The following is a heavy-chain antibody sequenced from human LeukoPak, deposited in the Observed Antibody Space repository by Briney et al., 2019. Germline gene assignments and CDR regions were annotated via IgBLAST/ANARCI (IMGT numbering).Heavy chain of an antibody. Sequence: QTLSPTSTLSAGSANIRSSHWGWILGPPGKGLEGFAVTSYDGTTHCNPSVNSRVPILIDRSKKQFSLMLRSVNGADTAVYYCVRLTGRSSVRERHFDYWGEGALVTVAS. CDR2: TSYDGTT. V-gene: IGHV4-39*07. J-gene: IGHJ4*02. CDR1: AGSANIRSSH. D-gene: IGHD2-2*01. CDR3: VRLTGRSSVRERHFDY.